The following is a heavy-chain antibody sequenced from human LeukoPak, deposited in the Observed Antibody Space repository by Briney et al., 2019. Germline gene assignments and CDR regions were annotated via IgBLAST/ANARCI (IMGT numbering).Heavy chain of an antibody. D-gene: IGHD2-15*01. CDR1: GFTFSSYW. J-gene: IGHJ6*03. CDR2: IKQDGSEK. V-gene: IGHV3-7*03. Sequence: GGSLRLSCAASGFTFSSYWMSWVRQAPGKGLEWVANIKQDGSEKYYVDSVKGRFTISRDNAKNSLYLQMNSLRAEDTAVYYCARDGRAENYHYYYMDVWGKGTTVTVSS. CDR3: ARDGRAENYHYYYMDV.